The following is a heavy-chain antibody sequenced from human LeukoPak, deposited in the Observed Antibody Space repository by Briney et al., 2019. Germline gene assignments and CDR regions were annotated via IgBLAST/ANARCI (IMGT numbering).Heavy chain of an antibody. D-gene: IGHD5-12*01. CDR2: ISSDGSST. CDR3: ARTAYSDYSLGF. CDR1: GFTFSNYW. Sequence: GGSLRLSCAASGFTFSNYWMHWVRQAPGKGLVWVSRISSDGSSTSYADSVKGRFAISRDNAKNTLYLQMNSLRAEDTAVYYCARTAYSDYSLGFWGQGTLVTVSS. V-gene: IGHV3-74*01. J-gene: IGHJ4*02.